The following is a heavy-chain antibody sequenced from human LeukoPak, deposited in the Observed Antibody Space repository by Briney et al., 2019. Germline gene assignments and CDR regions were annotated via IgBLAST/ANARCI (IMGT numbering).Heavy chain of an antibody. CDR2: ISSSSSYI. CDR1: GFTFSSYS. CDR3: ATIAARRYYFDY. J-gene: IGHJ4*02. Sequence: GGSLRLSCAASGFTFSSYSMSWVRQAPGKGLEWVSSISSSSSYIYYADSVKGRFTISRDNSKNTLYLQMNSLRAEDTAVYYCATIAARRYYFDYWGQGTLVTVSS. D-gene: IGHD6-6*01. V-gene: IGHV3-21*01.